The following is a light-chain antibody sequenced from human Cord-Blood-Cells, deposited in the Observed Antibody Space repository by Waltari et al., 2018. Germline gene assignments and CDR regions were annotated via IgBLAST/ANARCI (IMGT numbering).Light chain of an antibody. V-gene: IGLV2-14*01. J-gene: IGLJ2*01. Sequence: QSALTQPASVSGSPGQSITISCTGTSSDVGGYNYVSWYQQHPGKAPKLMIYEVSNRPAGVSNRCAGAKSGNTASLTISGLQAEEEADYYCSSYTSSRVFGGGTKLTVL. CDR1: SSDVGGYNY. CDR2: EVS. CDR3: SSYTSSRV.